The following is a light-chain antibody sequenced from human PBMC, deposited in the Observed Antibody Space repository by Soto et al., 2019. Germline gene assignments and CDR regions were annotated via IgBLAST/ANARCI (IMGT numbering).Light chain of an antibody. CDR1: SSDVGGYNY. CDR2: EVS. V-gene: IGLV2-8*01. CDR3: NSYAGNSWV. Sequence: QSVLTQPPSASGSPGQSVTISCTGTSSDVGGYNYVSWYQHHPGKAPKLMIYEVSNRPSGVPDRFSGSKSGNTASLTVSGLQAEAEADYYCNSYAGNSWVFGGGTQLTVL. J-gene: IGLJ3*02.